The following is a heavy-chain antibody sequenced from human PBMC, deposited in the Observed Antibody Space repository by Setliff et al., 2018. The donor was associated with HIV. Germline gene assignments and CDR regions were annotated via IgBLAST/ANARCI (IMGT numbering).Heavy chain of an antibody. V-gene: IGHV1-2*02. J-gene: IGHJ5*02. D-gene: IGHD6-13*01. CDR2: INPNSGAT. CDR3: ARWKAAALFHWFDP. CDR1: GYTFTGYH. Sequence: GASVKVSCKASGYTFTGYHMHWVRQAPGQGLEWMGWINPNSGATNYAQKFQGRVTMTRDTSISTAYMELSRLRSDDTAVYYCARWKAAALFHWFDPWGQGTLVTVSS.